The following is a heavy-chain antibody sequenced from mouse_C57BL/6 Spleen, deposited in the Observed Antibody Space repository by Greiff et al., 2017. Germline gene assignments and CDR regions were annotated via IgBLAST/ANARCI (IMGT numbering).Heavy chain of an antibody. D-gene: IGHD2-1*01. CDR3: AKFPSDYGNYWFAY. CDR1: GFSLTSYG. CDR2: IWRGGST. V-gene: IGHV2-5*01. Sequence: QVQLQQSGPGLVQPSQRLSITCTVSGFSLTSYGVHWVRQSPGKGLEWLGVIWRGGSTDYNAAFMSRLSITKDNSKSQVFFKMNSLQADDTAIYYCAKFPSDYGNYWFAYWGQGTLVTVSA. J-gene: IGHJ3*01.